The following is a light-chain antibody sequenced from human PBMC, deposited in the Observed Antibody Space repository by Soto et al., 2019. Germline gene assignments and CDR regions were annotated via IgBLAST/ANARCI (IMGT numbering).Light chain of an antibody. CDR1: TGAVTSDHF. CDR2: DTN. Sequence: QTVVTQEPSLTVSPGGTGSLTCGSSTGAVTSDHFPYWFQQKPGQAPRTLIYDTNNKQSWAPARFSGSLLGGKAALTLSGAQPEDEAEYYCLLSYGGPRVFGGGTKLTVL. J-gene: IGLJ3*02. CDR3: LLSYGGPRV. V-gene: IGLV7-46*01.